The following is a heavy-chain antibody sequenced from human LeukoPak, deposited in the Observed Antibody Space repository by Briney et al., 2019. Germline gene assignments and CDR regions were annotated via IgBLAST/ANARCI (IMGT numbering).Heavy chain of an antibody. D-gene: IGHD3-16*01. CDR2: MKQDGSER. Sequence: GGSLRLSCAASGFTFSNYWMSWVRQAPGKGLEWVANMKQDGSERYYVDSVKGRFTISRDNAKNSLFLQMNNLRAEDTAIYYCASGDYMDSWGQGTLVTVSP. J-gene: IGHJ4*02. CDR3: ASGDYMDS. CDR1: GFTFSNYW. V-gene: IGHV3-7*01.